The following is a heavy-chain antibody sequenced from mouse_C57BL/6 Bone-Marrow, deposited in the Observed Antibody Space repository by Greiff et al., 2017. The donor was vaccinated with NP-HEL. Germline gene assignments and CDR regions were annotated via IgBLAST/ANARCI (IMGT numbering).Heavy chain of an antibody. J-gene: IGHJ2*01. V-gene: IGHV1-55*01. D-gene: IGHD2-2*01. CDR1: GYTFTSYW. Sequence: QVHLQQPGAELVKPGASVKMSCKASGYTFTSYWITWVKQRPGQGLEWIGDIYPGSGSTNYNEKFKSKATLTVDTSSSTAYMQLSSLTSEDSAVYYCARGRLRREYYFDYWGQGTTLTVSS. CDR2: IYPGSGST. CDR3: ARGRLRREYYFDY.